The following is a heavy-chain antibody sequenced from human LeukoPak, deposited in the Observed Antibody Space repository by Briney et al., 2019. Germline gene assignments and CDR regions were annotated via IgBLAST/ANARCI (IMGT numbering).Heavy chain of an antibody. D-gene: IGHD3-9*01. CDR2: IRSKAYGGTT. CDR1: GFTFGDYA. V-gene: IGHV3-49*04. Sequence: GGSLRLSCTASGFTFGDYAMSWVRQAPGKGLEWVGFIRSKAYGGTTEYAASVKGRFTISRDDSKSIAYLQMNSLKTEDTAVYYCTRERWEYYDILTGYSSPSDFWGQGTLVTVS. J-gene: IGHJ4*02. CDR3: TRERWEYYDILTGYSSPSDF.